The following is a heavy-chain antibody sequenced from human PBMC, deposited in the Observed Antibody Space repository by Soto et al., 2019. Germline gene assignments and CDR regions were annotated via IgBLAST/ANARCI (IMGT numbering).Heavy chain of an antibody. V-gene: IGHV4-39*01. J-gene: IGHJ4*02. D-gene: IGHD3-3*01. CDR3: ASRYDFWSGYRLLTFDY. CDR2: IYYSGST. Sequence: SETLSLTCTVSGGSISSSSYYWGWIRQPPGKGMEWIGSIYYSGSTYYNPSLKSRVTISLDTSKNYFSLKLSSVTAADTAVYYCASRYDFWSGYRLLTFDYWGQGTLVTVSS. CDR1: GGSISSSSYY.